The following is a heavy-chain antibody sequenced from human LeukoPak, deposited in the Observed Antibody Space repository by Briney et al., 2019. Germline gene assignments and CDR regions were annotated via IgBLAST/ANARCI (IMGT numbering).Heavy chain of an antibody. CDR1: GGSISSSSYY. Sequence: SETLSLTCTVTGGSISSSSYYWGWIRQPPGKGLEWIGSIYYSGTTYYNPSLESRVTISEDTSKNQFSLMLRSVTAADTAVYFCARYYYDSSPDYWGQGTLVTVSS. V-gene: IGHV4-39*01. D-gene: IGHD3-22*01. J-gene: IGHJ4*02. CDR2: IYYSGTT. CDR3: ARYYYDSSPDY.